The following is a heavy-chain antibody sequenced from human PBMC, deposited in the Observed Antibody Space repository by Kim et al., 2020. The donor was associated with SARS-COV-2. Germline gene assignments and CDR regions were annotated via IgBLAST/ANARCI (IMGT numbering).Heavy chain of an antibody. V-gene: IGHV3-15*01. D-gene: IGHD2-2*01. J-gene: IGHJ5*02. CDR3: TTEESTENWFDP. Sequence: DYAAPVKGRFTISRDDSKNTLYLQMNSLKTEDTAVYYCTTEESTENWFDPWGQGTLVTVSS.